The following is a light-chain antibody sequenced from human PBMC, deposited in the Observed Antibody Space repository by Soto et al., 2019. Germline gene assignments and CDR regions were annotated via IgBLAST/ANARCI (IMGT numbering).Light chain of an antibody. CDR1: QSVSSSY. V-gene: IGKV3-20*01. CDR3: QQYGSSPTVT. J-gene: IGKJ5*01. CDR2: GAS. Sequence: EIVLTQSPATLSVSPGERATLSCRASQSVSSSYLAWYQQKPGQAPRLLIYGASSRATGIPDRFSGSGSGTDFTLTISRLETEDFAVYYCQQYGSSPTVTFGQGTRLEIK.